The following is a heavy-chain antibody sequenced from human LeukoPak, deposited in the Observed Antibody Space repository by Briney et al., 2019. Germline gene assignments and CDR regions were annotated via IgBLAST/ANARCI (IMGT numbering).Heavy chain of an antibody. CDR2: IYSGGST. CDR1: GFTVSSNY. D-gene: IGHD1/OR15-1a*01. J-gene: IGHJ3*02. Sequence: SGGSLRLSCAASGFTVSSNYMSWVRQAPGKGLEWVSVIYSGGSTYYADSVKGRFTISRDNSKNTLYLQMNSLRAEDTAVYYCAREIEHDAFDIWAKGQWSPSLQ. CDR3: AREIEHDAFDI. V-gene: IGHV3-66*01.